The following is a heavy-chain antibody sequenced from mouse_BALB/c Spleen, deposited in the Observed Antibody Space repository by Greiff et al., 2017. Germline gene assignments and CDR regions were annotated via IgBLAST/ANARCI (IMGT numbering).Heavy chain of an antibody. Sequence: QVQLKQSGAELVRPGTSVKVSCKASGYAFTNYLIEWVKQRPGQGLEWIGVINPGSGGTNFNEKFKSKATLTVDKSSSTAYMQLSSLTSEDSAVYYCTRGLHYYGYRGFAYWGQGTLVTVSA. V-gene: IGHV1-54*01. D-gene: IGHD1-2*01. J-gene: IGHJ3*01. CDR1: GYAFTNYL. CDR3: TRGLHYYGYRGFAY. CDR2: INPGSGGT.